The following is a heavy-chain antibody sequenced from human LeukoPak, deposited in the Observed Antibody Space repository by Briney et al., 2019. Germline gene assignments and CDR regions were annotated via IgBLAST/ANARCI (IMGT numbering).Heavy chain of an antibody. D-gene: IGHD4/OR15-4a*01. CDR2: ISGSGGST. V-gene: IGHV3-23*01. J-gene: IGHJ4*02. CDR3: AKDSTMDYFDY. Sequence: GGSLRLSCAASGFTFSDFAMSWVRQAPGKGLEWVSAISGSGGSTYYADSVKGRFTTSRDNSKNTLYLQMNSLRAEDTAVYYCAKDSTMDYFDYWGQGTLVTVSS. CDR1: GFTFSDFA.